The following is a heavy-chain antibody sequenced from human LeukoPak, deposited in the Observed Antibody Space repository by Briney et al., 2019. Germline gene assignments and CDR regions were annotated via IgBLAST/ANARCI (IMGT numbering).Heavy chain of an antibody. V-gene: IGHV3-21*01. Sequence: PGGSLRLSCAASGFTFNSYNMNWVRQAPGKGLEWVSSITSSSTYMYYADSVKGRFTISRDNARNSLYLQMNSLRAEDTAVYYCAGQARYYMDVWGKGTTVTISS. CDR3: AGQARYYMDV. CDR2: ITSSSTYM. J-gene: IGHJ6*03. CDR1: GFTFNSYN.